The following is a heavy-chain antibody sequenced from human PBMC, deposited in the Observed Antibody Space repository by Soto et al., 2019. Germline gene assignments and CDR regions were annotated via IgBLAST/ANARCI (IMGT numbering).Heavy chain of an antibody. CDR1: GFTFSDYY. Sequence: QVPLVESGGGLVKPGGSLRLSCAASGFTFSDYYMTWIRQAPGKGLEWVSYISRSGSTIYDADSVKGRFTISRDNANNSLYLQINSLRAGDTAVYYCATGGSHYYRMDVWGQGTTVTVSS. V-gene: IGHV3-11*01. CDR2: ISRSGSTI. CDR3: ATGGSHYYRMDV. D-gene: IGHD5-12*01. J-gene: IGHJ6*02.